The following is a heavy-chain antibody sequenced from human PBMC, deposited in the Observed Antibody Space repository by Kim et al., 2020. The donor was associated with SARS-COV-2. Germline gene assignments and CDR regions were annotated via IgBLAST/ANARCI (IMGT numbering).Heavy chain of an antibody. D-gene: IGHD2-2*01. V-gene: IGHV1-8*01. Sequence: ASVKVSCKASGYTFINYDINWVRQATGQGPEWLGWMNPDSGGTGYASNFKARVIMTRDTSTNTAYMELRSLTFEDTALYYCARGTAQSCSSINCVNGFDHWGQGTLVAVSS. CDR1: GYTFINYD. CDR2: MNPDSGGT. CDR3: ARGTAQSCSSINCVNGFDH. J-gene: IGHJ5*02.